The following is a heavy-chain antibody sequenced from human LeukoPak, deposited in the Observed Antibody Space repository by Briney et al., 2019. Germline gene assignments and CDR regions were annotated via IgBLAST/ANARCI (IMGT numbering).Heavy chain of an antibody. CDR3: ARDERSDYGDYSAIRY. D-gene: IGHD4-17*01. CDR1: GYTFTSYA. CDR2: INAGNGNT. J-gene: IGHJ4*02. Sequence: ASVKVSCKASGYTFTSYAMHWVRQAPGQRLEWMGWINAGNGNTKYSQKFQGRVTITRDTSASTAYMELSSLRSEDTAVYYCARDERSDYGDYSAIRYWGQGTLVTVSS. V-gene: IGHV1-3*01.